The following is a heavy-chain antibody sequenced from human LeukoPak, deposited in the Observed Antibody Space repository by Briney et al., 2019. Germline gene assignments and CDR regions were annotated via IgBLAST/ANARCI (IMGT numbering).Heavy chain of an antibody. J-gene: IGHJ5*02. V-gene: IGHV1-69*04. CDR1: GGTFSSYA. CDR2: IIPILGIA. Sequence: ASVKVSCKASGGTFSSYAISWVRQAPGQGLEWMGRIIPILGIANYAQKLHGRVTMTTDTSTSTAYMELRRLTSDDTAVYYCARGVGLAAAGPNWFDPWGQGTLVTVSS. D-gene: IGHD6-13*01. CDR3: ARGVGLAAAGPNWFDP.